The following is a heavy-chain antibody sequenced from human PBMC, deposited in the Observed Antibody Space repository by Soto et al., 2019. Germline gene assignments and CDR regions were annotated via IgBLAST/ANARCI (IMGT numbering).Heavy chain of an antibody. J-gene: IGHJ5*02. CDR3: VRRHVSATGIDWFDP. D-gene: IGHD6-13*01. CDR2: INAANGDT. CDR1: GYTFTSDG. V-gene: IGHV1-3*01. Sequence: ASVKGSCKASGYTFTSDGIHWVRQAPGQRLEWMGWINAANGDTKYSPKFQGRVTITRDTSASTAYMELSSLRSEDTAVYYCVRRHVSATGIDWFDPWGQGTLVTVSS.